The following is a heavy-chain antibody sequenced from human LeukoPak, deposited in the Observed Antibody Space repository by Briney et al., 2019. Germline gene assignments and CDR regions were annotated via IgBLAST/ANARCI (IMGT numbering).Heavy chain of an antibody. CDR2: ISSSNSSI. V-gene: IGHV3-21*01. J-gene: IGHJ4*02. CDR1: AFTFSSYS. CDR3: ARRVTPNSFDY. D-gene: IGHD2-21*02. Sequence: TGGSLRLSCAVSAFTFSSYSMNWVRQAPGKGLEWVSSISSSNSSIHYADSVKGRFTISRDNAKNSLYLQMNSLRAEDTAVYYCARRVTPNSFDYWGQGTLVTVSS.